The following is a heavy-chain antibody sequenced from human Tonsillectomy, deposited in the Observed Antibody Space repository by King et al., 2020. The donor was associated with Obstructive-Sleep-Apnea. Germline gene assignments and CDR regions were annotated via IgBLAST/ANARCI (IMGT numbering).Heavy chain of an antibody. CDR2: INYSETIT. J-gene: IGHJ4*02. V-gene: IGHV4-59*01. CDR3: ARGGAYDIWIGYFPPLKV. D-gene: IGHD3/OR15-3a*01. Sequence: VQLQESGPRLVKPSETLSLTCSVSDGSINIYYWSWIRQTPGKRLEWIGYINYSETITDYNPSLKSRVTISVDTSKNQLSLKLSSVTAADTAMYYCARGGAYDIWIGYFPPLKVWSQGALVTVSS. CDR1: DGSINIYY.